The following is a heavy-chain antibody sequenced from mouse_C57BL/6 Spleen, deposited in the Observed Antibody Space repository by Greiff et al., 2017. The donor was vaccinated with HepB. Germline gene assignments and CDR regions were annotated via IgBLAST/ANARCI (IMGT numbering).Heavy chain of an antibody. CDR2: ISSGGSYT. D-gene: IGHD2-1*01. J-gene: IGHJ4*01. CDR1: GFTFSSYG. Sequence: EVKLMESGGDLVKPGGSLKLSCAASGFTFSSYGMSWVRQTPDKRLEWVATISSGGSYTYYPDSVKGRCTISRDNAKNTLYLQMSSLKSEDTAMYYCARGEDYGKLMDYWGQGTSVTVSS. CDR3: ARGEDYGKLMDY. V-gene: IGHV5-6*01.